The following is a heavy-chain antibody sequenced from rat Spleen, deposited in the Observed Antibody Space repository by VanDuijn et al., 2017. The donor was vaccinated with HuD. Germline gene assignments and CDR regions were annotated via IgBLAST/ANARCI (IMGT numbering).Heavy chain of an antibody. J-gene: IGHJ2*01. D-gene: IGHD1-9*01. CDR3: ARSDYGYNSFDY. V-gene: IGHV3-3*01. CDR2: LNSAGST. Sequence: EVLLQESGPGLVKPSQSLSLTCSVTFYSITSSYRWNWIRTFPGNKLEWMGYLNSAGSTYYNPSLKSRVPITRDTSKNQFFLQLNSVTTEDTATYYCARSDYGYNSFDYWGQGVMVTVSS. CDR1: FYSITSSYR.